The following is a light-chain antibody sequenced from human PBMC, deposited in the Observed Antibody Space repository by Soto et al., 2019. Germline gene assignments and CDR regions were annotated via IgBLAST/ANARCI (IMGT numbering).Light chain of an antibody. CDR3: QHYNNWPIT. J-gene: IGKJ5*01. V-gene: IGKV3-15*01. CDR1: QSVSSN. CDR2: SAS. Sequence: EIVMTQSPATLSVSPGERATLSCRASQSVSSNLAWYQQKPGQAPRLLIYSASTRATGIPARFSGSGSGTEFTLTISSLQSEDFAAYYCQHYNNWPITFGQGSRLEIK.